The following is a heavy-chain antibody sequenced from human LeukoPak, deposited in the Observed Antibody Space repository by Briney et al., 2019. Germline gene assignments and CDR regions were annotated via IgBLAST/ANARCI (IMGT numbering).Heavy chain of an antibody. CDR2: INPNSGGT. D-gene: IGHD3-10*01. J-gene: IGHJ5*02. CDR3: ARNPVTMVRGVIRDWFDP. V-gene: IGHV1-2*02. CDR1: GYTFTGYY. Sequence: ASVKVSCKASGYTFTGYYMHWVRRAPGQGLEWMGWINPNSGGTNYAQKFQGRVTMTRDTSISTAYMELSRLRSDDTAVYYCARNPVTMVRGVIRDWFDPWGQGTLVTVSS.